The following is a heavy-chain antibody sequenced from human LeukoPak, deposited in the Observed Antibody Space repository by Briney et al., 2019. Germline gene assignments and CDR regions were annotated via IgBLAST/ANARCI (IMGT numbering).Heavy chain of an antibody. D-gene: IGHD2-21*01. CDR2: IKPDGGEK. CDR1: GFTFSSYM. Sequence: GGSLRLSCAASGFTFSSYMMTWVRQAPGKGLEWVANIKPDGGEKSYVDSVRGRFTISRDNAKNSLYLQMNSLRADDTAVYYCARETIDCGGDCYDYWGQGTLATVSS. J-gene: IGHJ4*02. V-gene: IGHV3-7*01. CDR3: ARETIDCGGDCYDY.